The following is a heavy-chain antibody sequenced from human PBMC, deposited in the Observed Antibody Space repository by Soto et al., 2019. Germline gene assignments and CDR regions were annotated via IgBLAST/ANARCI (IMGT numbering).Heavy chain of an antibody. CDR3: AKTAGYCSSTSCQSGGGFDY. J-gene: IGHJ4*02. Sequence: GGSLRLSCAASGFTFSSYGMHWVRQAPGKGLEWVAVISYDGSNKYYADSVKGRFTISRDNSKNTLYLQMNSLRAEDTAVYYCAKTAGYCSSTSCQSGGGFDYWGQGTLVTVSS. CDR2: ISYDGSNK. V-gene: IGHV3-30*18. CDR1: GFTFSSYG. D-gene: IGHD2-2*01.